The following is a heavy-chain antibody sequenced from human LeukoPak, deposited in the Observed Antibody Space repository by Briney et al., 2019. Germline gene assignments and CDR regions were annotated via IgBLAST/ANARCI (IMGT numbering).Heavy chain of an antibody. CDR3: ERGDINDNGDYVDALDV. CDR1: GFTFSSYW. CDR2: IRPDGSDK. J-gene: IGHJ3*01. V-gene: IGHV3-7*01. D-gene: IGHD4-17*01. Sequence: PGGSLRLSCVASGFTFSSYWMSWVRQAPGKRLEWVANIRPDGSDKYYVDSVKGRFTISRDNAKNSLFLQMNSLRAEDTALNYCERGDINDNGDYVDALDVWGQGTMVTVSS.